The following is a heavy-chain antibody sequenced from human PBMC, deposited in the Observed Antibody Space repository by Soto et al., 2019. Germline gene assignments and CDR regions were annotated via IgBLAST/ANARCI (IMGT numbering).Heavy chain of an antibody. CDR2: MNPNSGDT. J-gene: IGHJ6*03. D-gene: IGHD6-19*01. CDR3: ATVSAWQFYFFMDV. CDR1: GYTFTNHD. Sequence: QVQLVQSGAEVKKPGASVKVSCKASGYTFTNHDINWVRQATGQGLEWMGWMNPNSGDTGYAQNFQGRVTMTRNTSISTAYMELSSLRSEDTAVYYCATVSAWQFYFFMDVWGKGTTVTVSS. V-gene: IGHV1-8*01.